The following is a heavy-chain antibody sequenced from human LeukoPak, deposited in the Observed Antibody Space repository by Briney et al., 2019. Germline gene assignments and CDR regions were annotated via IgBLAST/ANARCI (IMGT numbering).Heavy chain of an antibody. CDR2: ISESGNII. J-gene: IGHJ4*02. V-gene: IGHV3-11*01. CDR3: ARDPFMTTGWGIDY. CDR1: GFTFSDEY. D-gene: IGHD4-17*01. Sequence: GRSLRLSCAASGFTFSDEYMNWIRQAPGKGLEWVSYISESGNIIYYADSVKGRFTISRDNARNSLYLQMNSLRAEDTAVYYCARDPFMTTGWGIDYWGQGTLVTVPS.